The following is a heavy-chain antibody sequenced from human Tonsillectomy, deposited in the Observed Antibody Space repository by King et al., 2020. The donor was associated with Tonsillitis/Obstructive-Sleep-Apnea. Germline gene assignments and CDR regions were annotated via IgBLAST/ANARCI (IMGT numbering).Heavy chain of an antibody. Sequence: VQLVESGGDLVKPGGSLRLSCAASGFTFSNAWMNWVRQAPGKGLEWVGRIKSKSDGGTTDYAAPVKGRFTISRDDSKNTLYLQMISLKTQDTAVYYCTSDPGPYCLSTSCYEKWVDTSGQGTLVTVSS. V-gene: IGHV3-15*01. CDR3: TSDPGPYCLSTSCYEKWVDT. CDR2: IKSKSDGGTT. D-gene: IGHD2-2*01. CDR1: GFTFSNAW. J-gene: IGHJ5*02.